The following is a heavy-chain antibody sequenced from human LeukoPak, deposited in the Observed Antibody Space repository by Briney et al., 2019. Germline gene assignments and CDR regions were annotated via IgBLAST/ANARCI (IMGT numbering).Heavy chain of an antibody. V-gene: IGHV3-11*04. Sequence: GGSLRLSCAASGFTFSSYYMGWIRQAAGKGLEWISYISTTGATIHYTDSVKGRFTISRDNAQNSLYLQMNSLRVEDTAVYYCARSTLSFTAYDYLDSWGQGILVTVSS. D-gene: IGHD5-12*01. CDR1: GFTFSSYY. J-gene: IGHJ4*02. CDR2: ISTTGATI. CDR3: ARSTLSFTAYDYLDS.